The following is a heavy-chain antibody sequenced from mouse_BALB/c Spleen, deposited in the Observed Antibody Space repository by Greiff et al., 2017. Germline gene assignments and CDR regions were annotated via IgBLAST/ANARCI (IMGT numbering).Heavy chain of an antibody. J-gene: IGHJ4*01. CDR2: ISNGGGST. V-gene: IGHV5-12-2*01. D-gene: IGHD1-1*02. Sequence: EVKLVESGGGLVQPGGSLKLSCAASGFTFSSYTMSWVRQTPEKRLEWVAYISNGGGSTYYPDTVKGRFTISRDNAKNTLYLQMSSLKSEDTAMYYCAREGGKDYAMDYWGQGTSVTVSS. CDR3: AREGGKDYAMDY. CDR1: GFTFSSYT.